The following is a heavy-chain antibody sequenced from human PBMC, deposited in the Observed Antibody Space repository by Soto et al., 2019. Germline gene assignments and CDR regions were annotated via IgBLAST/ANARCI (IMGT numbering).Heavy chain of an antibody. D-gene: IGHD5-12*01. CDR1: GVSFSGYY. J-gene: IGHJ4*02. Sequence: SETLSLTCAVYGVSFSGYYWIWIRQPPGKGLEWIGEINHSGSTNYNPSLKSRVTISVDTSKNQFSLKLSSVTTADTAVYYCARERPDEYSGYDWWFDYWGQGTLVTVSS. CDR2: INHSGST. CDR3: ARERPDEYSGYDWWFDY. V-gene: IGHV4-34*01.